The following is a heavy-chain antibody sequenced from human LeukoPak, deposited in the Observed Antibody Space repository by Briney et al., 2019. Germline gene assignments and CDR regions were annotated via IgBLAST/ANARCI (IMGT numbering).Heavy chain of an antibody. V-gene: IGHV4-4*07. CDR3: ARWVLRGHWLGLDS. Sequence: PGGSLRLSCTASGFTFSSYAMSWIRQPAGKGLEWIGRIYSSGSTNYNPSLKRRVTMSVDTSKNQFSLKLTSVTAADTAVYYCARWVLRGHWLGLDSWGQGTLVTVSS. J-gene: IGHJ4*02. D-gene: IGHD3-10*01. CDR2: IYSSGST. CDR1: GFTFSSYA.